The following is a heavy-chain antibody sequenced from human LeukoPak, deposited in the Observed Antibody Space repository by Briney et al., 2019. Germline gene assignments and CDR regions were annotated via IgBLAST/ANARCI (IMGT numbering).Heavy chain of an antibody. D-gene: IGHD5-24*01. CDR1: GYTFTGYF. CDR3: ARSRVGDAYNYNY. Sequence: RASVKVSCKASGYTFTGYFIHWVRQAPGQGLEWMGWINPNSGGTNYAQKFQGRVTMTRDTSISTAYMELSRLRSNDTAVYYCARSRVGDAYNYNYWGQGTLVTVSP. V-gene: IGHV1-2*02. J-gene: IGHJ4*02. CDR2: INPNSGGT.